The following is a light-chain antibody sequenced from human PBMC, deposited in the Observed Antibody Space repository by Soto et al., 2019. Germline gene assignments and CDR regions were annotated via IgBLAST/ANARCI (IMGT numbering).Light chain of an antibody. CDR3: QQYVNSPFT. CDR2: EAS. Sequence: EIVITQYPATLSVSPGERSTLSCMASQSVRGNYIAWYQQKPGQATRVLIFEASKRATGTPDRFSGSGYGTDFTLTISRLEPEDFAVFYCQQYVNSPFTFGQGTRLEIK. J-gene: IGKJ5*01. V-gene: IGKV3-20*01. CDR1: QSVRGNY.